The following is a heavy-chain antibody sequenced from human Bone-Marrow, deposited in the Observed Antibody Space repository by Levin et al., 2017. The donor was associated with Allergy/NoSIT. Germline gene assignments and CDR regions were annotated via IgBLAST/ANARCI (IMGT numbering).Heavy chain of an antibody. J-gene: IGHJ4*02. V-gene: IGHV4-39*01. Sequence: SETLSLTCTVSGGSISSSNYYWGWIRQPPGKGLEWIASIHYSGSTYDNPSLKSRVAISVDTSKNQFSLKLSSVTAADTAVYYCARLLFDSRGYYYFDYWGQGTLVTVSS. D-gene: IGHD3-22*01. CDR1: GGSISSSNYY. CDR3: ARLLFDSRGYYYFDY. CDR2: IHYSGST.